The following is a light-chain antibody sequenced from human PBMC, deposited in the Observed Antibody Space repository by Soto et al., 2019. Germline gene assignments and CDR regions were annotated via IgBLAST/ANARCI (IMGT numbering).Light chain of an antibody. V-gene: IGKV1-5*01. CDR2: DAS. Sequence: DNQMTQSPSTLSASVGDRVTITCRASRSVDLWLAWYQQKPGKAPKLLIYDASSLQSGVPVRFSGSGSGTDFTLTISSLEPEDFAVYYCQQRSNWAPITFGPGTKVDIK. CDR1: RSVDLW. J-gene: IGKJ3*01. CDR3: QQRSNWAPIT.